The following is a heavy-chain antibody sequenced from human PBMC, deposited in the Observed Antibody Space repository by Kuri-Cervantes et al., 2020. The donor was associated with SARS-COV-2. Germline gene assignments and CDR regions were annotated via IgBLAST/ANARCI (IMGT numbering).Heavy chain of an antibody. Sequence: GEFLKISCAASGFTFSGSAIHWVRQASGKGLEWVGRIRSKPNNYATAYTASVKGRFTISRDDSENTAYLQMNSLKTEDTAVYFCTSGSCSGGRCYYSFDYWGQGTLVTVSS. V-gene: IGHV3-73*01. CDR2: IRSKPNNYAT. J-gene: IGHJ4*02. CDR1: GFTFSGSA. CDR3: TSGSCSGGRCYYSFDY. D-gene: IGHD2-15*01.